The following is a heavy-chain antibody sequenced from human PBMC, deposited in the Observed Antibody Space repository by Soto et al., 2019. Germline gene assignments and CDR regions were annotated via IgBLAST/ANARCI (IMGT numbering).Heavy chain of an antibody. CDR2: IYYSGST. V-gene: IGHV4-59*01. Sequence: SGTLSLTCTVSGGSISSYYWSWIRQPPGKGLEWIGYIYYSGSTNYNPSLKSRVTISVDTSKNQFSLKLSSVTAADTAVYYCARVVNYDILTGYLYGYYFDYWGQGTLVTVSS. CDR1: GGSISSYY. CDR3: ARVVNYDILTGYLYGYYFDY. D-gene: IGHD3-9*01. J-gene: IGHJ4*02.